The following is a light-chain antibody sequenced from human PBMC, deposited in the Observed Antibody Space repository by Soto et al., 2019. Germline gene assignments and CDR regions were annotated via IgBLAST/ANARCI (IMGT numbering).Light chain of an antibody. V-gene: IGLV2-14*03. J-gene: IGLJ2*01. Sequence: QSALNQPASVSGSPGQSITISCTGSSSDVGSYNSVSWYQQHPGKAPQLLIYDVSYRPSGISSRFSGSKSGDTASLTISGLQPDDEADYYSSSYASSSTRVFGGGTKLTVL. CDR2: DVS. CDR1: SSDVGSYNS. CDR3: SSYASSSTRV.